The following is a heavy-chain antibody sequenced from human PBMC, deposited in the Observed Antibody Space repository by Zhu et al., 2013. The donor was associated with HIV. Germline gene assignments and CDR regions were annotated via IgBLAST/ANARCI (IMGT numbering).Heavy chain of an antibody. CDR1: GHTFTDDY. Sequence: QVQLVQSGAEVKKPGASVKVSCKASGHTFTDDYIHWVRQAPGQGLEWMGWINPDSGGTNYAQHFQGRVTMTRDTSISTAYMELSRLRSDDTAVYYCARYVDTAYFDYWGQGTLVTVSS. CDR2: INPDSGGT. V-gene: IGHV1-2*02. D-gene: IGHD5-18*01. J-gene: IGHJ4*02. CDR3: ARYVDTAYFDY.